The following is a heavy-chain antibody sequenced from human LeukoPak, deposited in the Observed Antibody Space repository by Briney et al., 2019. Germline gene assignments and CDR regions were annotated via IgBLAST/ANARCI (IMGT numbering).Heavy chain of an antibody. Sequence: SETLSLTCTVSGASISTHYWSWIRQPPGKGLEWIGNIYYTGSTNYNPSLKSRVTISVDMSKNQFSLKLSSVTAADTAVYYCARVEWELRVIDYWGQGTLVTVSS. J-gene: IGHJ4*02. CDR1: GASISTHY. CDR3: ARVEWELRVIDY. D-gene: IGHD1-26*01. CDR2: IYYTGST. V-gene: IGHV4-59*11.